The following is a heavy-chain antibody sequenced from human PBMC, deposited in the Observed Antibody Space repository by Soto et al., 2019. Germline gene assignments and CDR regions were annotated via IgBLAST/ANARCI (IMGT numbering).Heavy chain of an antibody. CDR2: INWNGGST. CDR1: GFTFDDYG. V-gene: IGHV3-20*04. J-gene: IGHJ4*02. Sequence: GGSLRLSCAASGFTFDDYGMSWVRQAPGKGLEWVSGINWNGGSTGYADSVKGRFTISRDNAKNSLYLQMNSLRAEDTALYYCAKGSHYDILTAYHAFDYWGPGTLVTVSS. D-gene: IGHD3-9*01. CDR3: AKGSHYDILTAYHAFDY.